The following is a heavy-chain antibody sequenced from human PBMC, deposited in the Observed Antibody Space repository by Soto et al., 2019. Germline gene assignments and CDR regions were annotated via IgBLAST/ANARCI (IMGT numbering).Heavy chain of an antibody. Sequence: QVQLQESGPGLVKPSETLSLNCTVSGGPISSYYWSWIRQSPGKGLEWIGYIYYSGSTNSNPSLKSRVTRSVDTSKNQFSLELSSVTAADTAVYYCARGSSGWSPSLDYWGQGTLVTVSS. CDR2: IYYSGST. CDR3: ARGSSGWSPSLDY. J-gene: IGHJ4*02. CDR1: GGPISSYY. V-gene: IGHV4-59*01. D-gene: IGHD6-19*01.